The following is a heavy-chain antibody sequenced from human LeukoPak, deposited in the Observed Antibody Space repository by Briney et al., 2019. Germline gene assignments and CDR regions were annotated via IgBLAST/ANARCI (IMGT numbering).Heavy chain of an antibody. Sequence: SVKVSCKASGGTLSSYAISWVRQAPGQGLEWMGGIIPIFGTTNYAQDFQGRVTITADESTSTAYMELSSLRSEDTAVCYCARDDYHILTGYYWGQGSLVTVSS. J-gene: IGHJ4*02. V-gene: IGHV1-69*13. CDR1: GGTLSSYA. D-gene: IGHD3-9*01. CDR2: IIPIFGTT. CDR3: ARDDYHILTGYY.